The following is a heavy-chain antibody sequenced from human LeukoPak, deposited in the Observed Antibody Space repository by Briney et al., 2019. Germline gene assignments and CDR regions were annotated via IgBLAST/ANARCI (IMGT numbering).Heavy chain of an antibody. J-gene: IGHJ4*02. CDR2: INHDGTGT. Sequence: GGSLRLSCAASGCMHWVRQAPGKGLVWVSGINHDGTGTYYADSVKGRFTISRDNAKNTLYLQMNSLSADDTAVYYCASVFDSWGQGFLVTVSS. CDR1: GC. CDR3: ASVFDS. V-gene: IGHV3-74*01.